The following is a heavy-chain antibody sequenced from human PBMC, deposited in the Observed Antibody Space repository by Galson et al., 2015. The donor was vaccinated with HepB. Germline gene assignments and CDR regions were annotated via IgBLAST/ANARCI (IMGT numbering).Heavy chain of an antibody. V-gene: IGHV3-23*01. Sequence: SLRLSCAGSGFIFRHHAMAWIRQAPGKGLEWVSGINGRGSTRSYSYAVKGRFSISRDNSTDTVFLQMDNLSAEDTAVYYCVKEGSWVGGDWFDPWGQGALVTVS. CDR2: INGRGSTR. J-gene: IGHJ5*02. CDR1: GFIFRHHA. D-gene: IGHD3-3*01. CDR3: VKEGSWVGGDWFDP.